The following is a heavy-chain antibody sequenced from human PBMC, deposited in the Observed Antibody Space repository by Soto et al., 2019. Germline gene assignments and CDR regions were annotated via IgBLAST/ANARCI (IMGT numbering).Heavy chain of an antibody. Sequence: GGSLRLSCAASGFTFSSYAMHWVRQAPGKGLEWVAVISYDGSNKYYADSVKGRFTISRDNSKNTLYLQINSLRAEDTAVYYCARDAVLVAYYFDYWGQGTLVT. CDR3: ARDAVLVAYYFDY. CDR1: GFTFSSYA. D-gene: IGHD2-21*01. J-gene: IGHJ4*02. V-gene: IGHV3-30-3*01. CDR2: ISYDGSNK.